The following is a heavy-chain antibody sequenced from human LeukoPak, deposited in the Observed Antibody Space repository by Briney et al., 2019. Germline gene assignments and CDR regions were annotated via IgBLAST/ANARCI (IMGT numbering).Heavy chain of an antibody. J-gene: IGHJ5*02. CDR1: GYTFTGYY. V-gene: IGHV1-2*02. CDR2: INPNSGGT. D-gene: IGHD5-12*01. Sequence: AASVKVSCQASGYTFTGYYMHWVRQAPGQGLEWMGWINPNSGGTNYAQKFQGRVTMTRDTSISTAYMELSRLRSDDTAVYYCARVGDSGYDYGWFDPWGQGTLVTVSS. CDR3: ARVGDSGYDYGWFDP.